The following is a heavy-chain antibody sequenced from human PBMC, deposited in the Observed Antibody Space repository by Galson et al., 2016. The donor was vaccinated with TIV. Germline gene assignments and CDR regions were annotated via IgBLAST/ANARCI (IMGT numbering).Heavy chain of an antibody. CDR2: VNADNGYT. Sequence: SVKVSCKASGYTFSIYPIHWVRQAPGQRLEWMGWVNADNGYTKYSRRFQGRVTITRDTSASTAYMELRGLRSEDTAVYYCAQPPYCGGACFKYDSWGQGTLVTVSS. D-gene: IGHD2-21*01. CDR1: GYTFSIYP. J-gene: IGHJ4*02. CDR3: AQPPYCGGACFKYDS. V-gene: IGHV1-3*01.